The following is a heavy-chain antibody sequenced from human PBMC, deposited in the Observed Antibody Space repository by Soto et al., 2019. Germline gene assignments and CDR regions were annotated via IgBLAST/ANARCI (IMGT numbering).Heavy chain of an antibody. D-gene: IGHD6-6*01. Sequence: EVQLVQSGAEVRKPGESLKISCKASGYTFTKHWIGWVRQMPGKGLEWMGVIYPDDSNIRCSPSFQGQVTLSVDKSSSSAYLSWSSLKASDTAMYYCARQEYSSTWYWRYNWFDSWGQGTLVTVSS. CDR1: GYTFTKHW. V-gene: IGHV5-51*01. J-gene: IGHJ5*01. CDR2: IYPDDSNI. CDR3: ARQEYSSTWYWRYNWFDS.